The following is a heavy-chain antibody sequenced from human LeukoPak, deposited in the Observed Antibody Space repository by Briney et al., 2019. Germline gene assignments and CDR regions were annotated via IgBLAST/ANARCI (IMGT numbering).Heavy chain of an antibody. D-gene: IGHD5-18*01. CDR1: GNTFTGYH. J-gene: IGHJ4*02. CDR2: INPTNGGT. V-gene: IGHV1-2*02. CDR3: ARDRGNRGYSFNN. Sequence: ASVKVSCKAHGNTFTGYHIHWVRQAPGQGLEWIGWINPTNGGTNYVQKFQGRVTMTRDTSISTAYMDLSSLRSDDTAVYYCARDRGNRGYSFNNWGQGTLVTVSS.